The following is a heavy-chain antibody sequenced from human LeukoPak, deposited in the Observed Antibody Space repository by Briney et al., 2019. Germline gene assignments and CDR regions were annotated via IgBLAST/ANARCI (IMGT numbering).Heavy chain of an antibody. CDR2: ISFDGSQK. J-gene: IGHJ4*02. CDR3: ARSDRGDYNFDY. V-gene: IGHV3-30*04. Sequence: GGSLRLSCAASGFTFSRYAMNWVRQAPGKGLEWVAVISFDGSQKYYADSVKGRFTISRDTFKNTLFLQMDSLSGEDTGFYYCARSDRGDYNFDYWGQGTLVTVSS. D-gene: IGHD4-17*01. CDR1: GFTFSRYA.